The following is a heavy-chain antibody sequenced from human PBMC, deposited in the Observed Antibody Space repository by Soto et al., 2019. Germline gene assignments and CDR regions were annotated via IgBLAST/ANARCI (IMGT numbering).Heavy chain of an antibody. V-gene: IGHV3-49*04. J-gene: IGHJ4*02. D-gene: IGHD3-22*01. CDR1: GFTFSSYA. CDR3: TRGDSYYDSIDY. CDR2: IRSKAYGGTT. Sequence: GGSLRLSCAASGFTFSSYAMSWVRQAPGKGLEWVGFIRSKAYGGTTEYAASVKGRFTISRDDSKSIAYLQMNSLKTEDTAVYYCTRGDSYYDSIDYWGQGTLVTVSS.